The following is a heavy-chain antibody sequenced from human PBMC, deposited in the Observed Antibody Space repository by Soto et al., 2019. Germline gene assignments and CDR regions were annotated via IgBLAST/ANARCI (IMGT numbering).Heavy chain of an antibody. CDR2: IYSGGST. CDR1: GFTVSSNY. Sequence: PGGSLRLSCAASGFTVSSNYMSWVRQAPGKGLEWVSVIYSGGSTYYADSVKGRFTISRDNSKNTLYLQMNSLRAEDTAVYYCATLGIAVADDAFDIWGQGTMVT. D-gene: IGHD6-19*01. CDR3: ATLGIAVADDAFDI. J-gene: IGHJ3*02. V-gene: IGHV3-53*01.